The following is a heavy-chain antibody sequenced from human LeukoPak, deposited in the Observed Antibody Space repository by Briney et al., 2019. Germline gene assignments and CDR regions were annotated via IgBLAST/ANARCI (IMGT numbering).Heavy chain of an antibody. D-gene: IGHD3-10*01. CDR1: GYIFIDYE. CDR3: ARGRWVTMAAYYFDY. J-gene: IGHJ4*02. CDR2: MNPNSGNT. V-gene: IGHV1-8*02. Sequence: ASVKVSCKTSGYIFIDYEINWMRQATGQGLEWMGWMNPNSGNTGYAQKFQGRVTMTRNTSISTAYMELSSLRSEATAVYYCARGRWVTMAAYYFDYWRQGTLVTVSS.